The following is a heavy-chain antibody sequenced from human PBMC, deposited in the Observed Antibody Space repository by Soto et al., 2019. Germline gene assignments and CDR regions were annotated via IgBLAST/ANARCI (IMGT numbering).Heavy chain of an antibody. J-gene: IGHJ4*02. D-gene: IGHD2-21*02. CDR3: ARAPLGVVTASTFYY. CDR2: IIPILGIA. V-gene: IGHV1-69*02. CDR1: GGTFSSYT. Sequence: QVQLVHSGAEVKKPGSSVKVSCKASGGTFSSYTISWVRQAPGQGLEWMGRIIPILGIANYAQKFQGRVTITADKSTITAYMQLGSLRSEARAVCYCARAPLGVVTASTFYYWGQGTLVTVSS.